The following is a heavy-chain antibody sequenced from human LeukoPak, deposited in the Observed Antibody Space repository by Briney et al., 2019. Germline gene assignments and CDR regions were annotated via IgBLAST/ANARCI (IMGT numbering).Heavy chain of an antibody. CDR2: IKSRADGGT. CDR1: GFTFSHAR. Sequence: GGTPRPSGAASGFTFSHARMSRGPQAPGEGLEGVGRIKSRADGGTDYAAPVKGRFTISRDDSKNTLYLQMNSLKTDDKAVYYCTTVTTDYWGQGTLVTVSS. J-gene: IGHJ4*02. D-gene: IGHD1-1*01. CDR3: TTVTTDY. V-gene: IGHV3-15*01.